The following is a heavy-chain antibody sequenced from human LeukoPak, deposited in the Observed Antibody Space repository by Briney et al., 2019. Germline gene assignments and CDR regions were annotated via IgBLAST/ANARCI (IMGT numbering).Heavy chain of an antibody. Sequence: PGGSLRLSCAASGFTFDDYAIHWVRQAPGKGLEWVSAISWNSGVIGYADSVKGRFTISRDNAKNSLYLQMNSLRPEDTALYYCAKDIHPASYYDFWSGYYTGFDYWGPGTLVTVSS. CDR1: GFTFDDYA. CDR3: AKDIHPASYYDFWSGYYTGFDY. V-gene: IGHV3-9*01. J-gene: IGHJ4*02. CDR2: ISWNSGVI. D-gene: IGHD3-3*01.